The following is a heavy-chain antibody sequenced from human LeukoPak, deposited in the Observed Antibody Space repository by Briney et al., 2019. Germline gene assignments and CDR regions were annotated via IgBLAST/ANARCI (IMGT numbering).Heavy chain of an antibody. Sequence: GGSLRLSCVASGFRFSDYAMSWVRQAPGRGLEWLSAISGSADDTYYADSVKGRITISRDNSRNTLYLEMKRLRAEDTAIYFCAKDRRSSGWYNWFDPWGQGTLVTLSA. D-gene: IGHD6-19*01. CDR1: GFRFSDYA. CDR2: ISGSADDT. V-gene: IGHV3-23*01. J-gene: IGHJ5*02. CDR3: AKDRRSSGWYNWFDP.